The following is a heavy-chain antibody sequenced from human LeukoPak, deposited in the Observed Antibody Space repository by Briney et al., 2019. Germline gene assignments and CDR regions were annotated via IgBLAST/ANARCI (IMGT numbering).Heavy chain of an antibody. Sequence: SETLSLTCTVSGASIISSRYYWGWIRQPPGKGLEWIGTTYYNGDTYYNPSLKSRVTLSVDTSKNQLSLKLNSMTAADAAVYYCASPREMATIYDAFDVWGQGTRVTVSS. CDR3: ASPREMATIYDAFDV. CDR1: GASIISSRYY. V-gene: IGHV4-39*01. CDR2: TYYNGDT. J-gene: IGHJ3*01. D-gene: IGHD5-24*01.